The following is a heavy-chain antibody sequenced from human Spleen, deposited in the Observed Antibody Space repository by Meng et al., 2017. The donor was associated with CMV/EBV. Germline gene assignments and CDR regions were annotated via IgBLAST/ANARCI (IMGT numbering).Heavy chain of an antibody. CDR1: GYSFTSYW. D-gene: IGHD3-10*01. Sequence: ETLSLTCKGSGYSFTSYWIGWVRQMPGKGLEWMGIIYPSDSDIKYSPSFQGQVTISVDKSITTAYLQWGSLKASDTAMYYCARHGDTMVSGRAFDIWGQGTMVTVSS. CDR3: ARHGDTMVSGRAFDI. CDR2: IYPSDSDI. J-gene: IGHJ3*02. V-gene: IGHV5-51*01.